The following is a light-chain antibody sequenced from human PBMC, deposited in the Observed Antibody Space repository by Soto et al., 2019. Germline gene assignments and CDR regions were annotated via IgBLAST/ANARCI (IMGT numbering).Light chain of an antibody. V-gene: IGKV3-15*01. CDR3: QQYRSWPRT. CDR2: GAS. Sequence: EIVLTQSPSTLSVSAGGRATLSCRASQDVIYDLAWYQQKPGQAPRLLVYGASTRATDAPPRFRGSGSGTEFSLTISSLQPEDFATYYCQQYRSWPRTFGQGSRVEIK. J-gene: IGKJ1*01. CDR1: QDVIYD.